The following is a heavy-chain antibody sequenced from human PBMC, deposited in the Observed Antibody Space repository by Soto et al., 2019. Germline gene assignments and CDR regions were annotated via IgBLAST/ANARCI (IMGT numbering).Heavy chain of an antibody. J-gene: IGHJ6*02. CDR2: IYYSGST. D-gene: IGHD3-10*01. Sequence: TVSGGSISSGGYYWSWIRQHPGKGLEWIGYIYYSGSTYYNPSLKSRVTISVDTSKNQFSLKLSSATAADTAVYYCARDQGYYGSGRIDGMDVWGQGTTVTVSS. CDR1: GGSISSGGYY. CDR3: ARDQGYYGSGRIDGMDV. V-gene: IGHV4-31*03.